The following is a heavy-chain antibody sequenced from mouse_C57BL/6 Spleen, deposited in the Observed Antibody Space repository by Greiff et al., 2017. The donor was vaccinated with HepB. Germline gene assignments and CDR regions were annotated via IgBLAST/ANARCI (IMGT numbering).Heavy chain of an antibody. D-gene: IGHD1-1*02. CDR3: ARKVAPDYYAMDY. V-gene: IGHV1-19*01. Sequence: VQLKESGPVLVKPGASVKMSCKASGYTFTDYYMNWVKQSHGKSLEWIGVLNPYNGGTSYNQKFKGKATLTVDNSSSTAYMELNSLTSEDSAVYYGARKVAPDYYAMDYWGQGTSVTVSS. CDR1: GYTFTDYY. J-gene: IGHJ4*01. CDR2: LNPYNGGT.